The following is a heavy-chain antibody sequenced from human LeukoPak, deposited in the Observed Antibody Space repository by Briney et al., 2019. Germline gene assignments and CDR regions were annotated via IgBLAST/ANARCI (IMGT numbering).Heavy chain of an antibody. V-gene: IGHV3-23*01. Sequence: GGSLRLSCATSGFTFSSYAMSWVRQAPGKGLEWVSAISGSGGSTYYADSVKGRFTISRDNSKNTLYLQMNSLRAEDTAVYYCAKGMRHCDSTSCYSFHPPDYWGQGTLVSVSS. CDR2: ISGSGGST. CDR3: AKGMRHCDSTSCYSFHPPDY. D-gene: IGHD2-2*02. J-gene: IGHJ4*02. CDR1: GFTFSSYA.